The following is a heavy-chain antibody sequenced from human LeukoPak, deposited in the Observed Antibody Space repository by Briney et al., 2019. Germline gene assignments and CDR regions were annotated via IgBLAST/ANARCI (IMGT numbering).Heavy chain of an antibody. J-gene: IGHJ4*02. CDR3: ARDRHGMSVSDYFDY. D-gene: IGHD6-19*01. Sequence: PSETLSLTCTVSGGSISGYYWSWIRQPAGKGLEWIGRIYTSGSTNYNPSLKSRVTMPVDTSKNQFSLKLSSVTAADTAVYYCARDRHGMSVSDYFDYWGQGTLVTVSS. CDR2: IYTSGST. V-gene: IGHV4-4*07. CDR1: GGSISGYY.